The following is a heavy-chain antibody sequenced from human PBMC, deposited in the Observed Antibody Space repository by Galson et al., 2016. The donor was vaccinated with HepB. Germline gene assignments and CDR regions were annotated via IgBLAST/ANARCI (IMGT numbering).Heavy chain of an antibody. D-gene: IGHD2-21*01. V-gene: IGHV1-2*02. J-gene: IGHJ4*02. CDR1: GYAFNDYY. CDR2: INSDSGRT. CDR3: ARSPEGRRCAGGMCDLRY. Sequence: SVKVSCKASGYAFNDYYLHWVRQAPGQGLEWMGCINSDSGRTKYAQRFQGRVTMTRDTSIGTAYMELTRLRSDDTAIYYCARSPEGRRCAGGMCDLRYWGQGTLVPVSS.